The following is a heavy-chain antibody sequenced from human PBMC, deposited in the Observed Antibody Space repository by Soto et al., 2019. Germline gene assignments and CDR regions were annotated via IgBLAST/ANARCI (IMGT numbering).Heavy chain of an antibody. CDR2: IYYSWCT. J-gene: IGHJ4*02. V-gene: IGHV4-30-4*01. Sequence: SLSLTCTVSGGSISSGDYYWSWIRQPLGKGLEWIGYIYYSWCTYCNPSLKSRVTISVDTSKNQFSLKLSSVTAADTAVYYCARSRRTYYDFWSGPWGGGWADCWGQGTLVTVSS. D-gene: IGHD3-3*01. CDR3: ARSRRTYYDFWSGPWGGGWADC. CDR1: GGSISSGDYY.